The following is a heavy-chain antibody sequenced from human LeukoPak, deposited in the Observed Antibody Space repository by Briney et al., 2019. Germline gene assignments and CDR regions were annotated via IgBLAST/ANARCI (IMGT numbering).Heavy chain of an antibody. CDR2: IKQDGSKK. J-gene: IGHJ4*02. V-gene: IGHV3-7*04. CDR1: GFPFSSYW. Sequence: GGSLRLSCVASGFPFSSYWMTWVRQAPGKGLEWVANIKQDGSKKSYVDSVKGRFTISRDNAKNSLYLQMNSLRAEDTAIYYCTRVGYIDEGIDYWGQGTQVTVSS. D-gene: IGHD5-24*01. CDR3: TRVGYIDEGIDY.